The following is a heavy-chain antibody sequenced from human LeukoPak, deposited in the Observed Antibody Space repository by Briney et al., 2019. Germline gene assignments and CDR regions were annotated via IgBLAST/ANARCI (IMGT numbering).Heavy chain of an antibody. D-gene: IGHD6-25*01. Sequence: AGGSLRLSCAASGFPIINYAMNWVRQAPGKGLEWVSSISGGGGSTYYGDSVKGRFTISRDNSKNTLYLQMNSLRVEDTAVYYCAKDLGLERLFDYWGQGTLVTVSS. CDR3: AKDLGLERLFDY. V-gene: IGHV3-23*01. J-gene: IGHJ4*02. CDR1: GFPIINYA. CDR2: ISGGGGST.